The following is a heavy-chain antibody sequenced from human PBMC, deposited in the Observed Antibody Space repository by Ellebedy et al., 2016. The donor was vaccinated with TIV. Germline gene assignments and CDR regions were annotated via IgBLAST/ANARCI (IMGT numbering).Heavy chain of an antibody. CDR1: GGSISSYY. CDR2: IYYSGST. V-gene: IGHV4-59*01. D-gene: IGHD5-24*01. Sequence: MPSETLSLTCTVSGGSISSYYWSWIRQPPGKGLEWIGYIYYSGSTNYNPSLKSRVTISVDTSKNQFSLKLSSVTAADTAVYYCARVPPRRDGYNYWGNFDYWGQGTLVTVSS. CDR3: ARVPPRRDGYNYWGNFDY. J-gene: IGHJ4*02.